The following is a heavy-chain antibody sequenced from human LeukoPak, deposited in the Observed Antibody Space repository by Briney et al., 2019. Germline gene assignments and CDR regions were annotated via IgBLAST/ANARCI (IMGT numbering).Heavy chain of an antibody. J-gene: IGHJ6*03. D-gene: IGHD1-26*01. CDR2: IYTSGST. CDR3: ARGDKPYSGSYRGYYYYMDV. V-gene: IGHV4-61*02. Sequence: SQTLSLTCTVSGGSISSGSYYWSWIRQPAGKGLEWIGRIYTSGSTNYNPSLKSRVTISVDTSKNQFSLKLSSVTAADTAVYYCARGDKPYSGSYRGYYYYMDVWGKGTTVTVSS. CDR1: GGSISSGSYY.